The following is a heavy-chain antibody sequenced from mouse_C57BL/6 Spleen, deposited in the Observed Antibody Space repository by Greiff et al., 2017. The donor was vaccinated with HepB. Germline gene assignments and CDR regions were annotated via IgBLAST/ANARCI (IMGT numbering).Heavy chain of an antibody. CDR1: GYAFTNYL. V-gene: IGHV1-54*01. CDR2: SNPGSGGT. D-gene: IGHD1-1*01. Sequence: QVQLQQSGAELVRPGTSVKVSCKASGYAFTNYLIEWVKQRPGQGLEWIGVSNPGSGGTNYNEKFKGKATLTADKSSSTAYMQLSSLTSEDSAVYFCARSGTTVVATGYFDYWGQGTTLTVSS. CDR3: ARSGTTVVATGYFDY. J-gene: IGHJ2*01.